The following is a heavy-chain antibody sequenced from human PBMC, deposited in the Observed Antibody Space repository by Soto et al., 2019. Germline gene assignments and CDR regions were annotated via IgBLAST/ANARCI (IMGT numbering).Heavy chain of an antibody. J-gene: IGHJ3*02. CDR1: GFTFSSYA. CDR3: AKGAPAVIVVVKDAFDI. D-gene: IGHD3-22*01. V-gene: IGHV3-23*01. CDR2: ISGSGGST. Sequence: GGSLRLSCAASGFTFSSYAMSWVRQAPGKGLEWVSAISGSGGSTYYADSVKGRFTISRDYSQNTLSLQMNSLRAEDTAVYYCAKGAPAVIVVVKDAFDIWGQGTMVTVSS.